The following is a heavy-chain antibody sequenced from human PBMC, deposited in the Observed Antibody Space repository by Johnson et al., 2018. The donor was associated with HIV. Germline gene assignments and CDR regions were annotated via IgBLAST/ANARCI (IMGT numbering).Heavy chain of an antibody. CDR3: ARVQWLILDAFDI. CDR1: GCTFSSYV. V-gene: IGHV3-30*02. CDR2: IRYDGSNK. D-gene: IGHD6-19*01. J-gene: IGHJ3*02. Sequence: QVQLVESGGGVVQPGGSLRLSCAASGCTFSSYVMHWVRQAPGKGLEWLAFIRYDGSNKYYADSVKFRFTFSRDNSKNTLYLQMNSLRAEDTAVYYCARVQWLILDAFDIWGQGTMVTVAS.